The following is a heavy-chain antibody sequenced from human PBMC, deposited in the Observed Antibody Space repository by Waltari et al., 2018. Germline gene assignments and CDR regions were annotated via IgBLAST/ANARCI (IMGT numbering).Heavy chain of an antibody. CDR3: ARAGISGSYGGGLDY. CDR2: IYYSGST. D-gene: IGHD1-26*01. V-gene: IGHV4-31*03. Sequence: QVQLQESGPGLVKPSQTLSLTCTVSGGSIRNGGYYWSWTRQHPGTGLEWIGYIYYSGSTYYNPSLKSRVTISVDTSKNQFSLKLSSVTAADTAVYYCARAGISGSYGGGLDYWGQGTLVTVSS. CDR1: GGSIRNGGYY. J-gene: IGHJ4*02.